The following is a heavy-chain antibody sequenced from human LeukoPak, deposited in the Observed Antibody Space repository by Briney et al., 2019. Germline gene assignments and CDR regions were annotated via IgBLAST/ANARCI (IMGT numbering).Heavy chain of an antibody. CDR1: GFTFSNYW. CDR2: IKQDGSDK. J-gene: IGHJ4*02. V-gene: IGHV3-7*04. D-gene: IGHD1-26*01. Sequence: GGSLRLSCAASGFTFSNYWMSWVRQAPGKGLEWVANIKQDGSDKYYVDSVKGRFTISRDNAKNSLYLQMSSLRAEDTAVYYCARGGRYPDYWGQGTLVTVSS. CDR3: ARGGRYPDY.